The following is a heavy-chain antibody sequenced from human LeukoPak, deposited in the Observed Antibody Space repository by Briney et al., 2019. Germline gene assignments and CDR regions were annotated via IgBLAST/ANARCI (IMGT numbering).Heavy chain of an antibody. Sequence: SETLSLTCAVSGYSISSGYYWGWIRQPPGKGLEWIGSIYHSGSTNYNPSLKSRVTMSVDTSKNQFSLKLSSVTAADTAVYYCARSNALSYYDFWSGYSGAFDIWGQGTMVTVSS. CDR2: IYHSGST. D-gene: IGHD3-3*01. J-gene: IGHJ3*02. CDR3: ARSNALSYYDFWSGYSGAFDI. CDR1: GYSISSGYY. V-gene: IGHV4-38-2*01.